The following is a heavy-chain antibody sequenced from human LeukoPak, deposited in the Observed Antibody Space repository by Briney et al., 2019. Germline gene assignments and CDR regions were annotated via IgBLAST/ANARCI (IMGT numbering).Heavy chain of an antibody. CDR2: ITSSSSYI. CDR3: ARAQTYYYDSSGYHSHRGFDY. Sequence: PSETLSLTCAVYGGSFSGYYWSWIRQPPGKGLEWVSSITSSSSYIYYADSVKGRFTISRDNAKNSLYLQMNSLRAEDTALYYCARAQTYYYDSSGYHSHRGFDYWGQGTLVTVSS. V-gene: IGHV3-21*04. D-gene: IGHD3-22*01. J-gene: IGHJ4*02. CDR1: GGSFSGYY.